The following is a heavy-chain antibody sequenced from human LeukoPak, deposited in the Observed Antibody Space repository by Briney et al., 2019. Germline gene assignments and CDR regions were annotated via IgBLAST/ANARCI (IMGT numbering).Heavy chain of an antibody. D-gene: IGHD3-9*01. V-gene: IGHV3-53*01. CDR2: ILTGDNT. Sequence: GGSLRLSCAASGFTFSSYSMDWARQAPGKGPEWVSVILTGDNTYYSASVRGRISIFRDDSRNTIYLQMNNLSAEDTAVYYCATELRYVGGYFDYWGQGTLVTVSS. CDR1: GFTFSSYS. J-gene: IGHJ4*02. CDR3: ATELRYVGGYFDY.